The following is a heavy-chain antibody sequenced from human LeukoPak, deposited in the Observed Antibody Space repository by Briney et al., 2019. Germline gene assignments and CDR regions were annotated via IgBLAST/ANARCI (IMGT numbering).Heavy chain of an antibody. D-gene: IGHD3-22*01. V-gene: IGHV1-2*02. Sequence: ASVKVSCKASGYTFTGYYTHWVRQAPGQGLEWMGWINPNSGGTNYAQKFQGRVTMTRDTSISTAYMELSRLRSDDTAVYYCARVKNYYDSSGYLYYFDYWGQGTLVTVSS. CDR3: ARVKNYYDSSGYLYYFDY. CDR2: INPNSGGT. CDR1: GYTFTGYY. J-gene: IGHJ4*02.